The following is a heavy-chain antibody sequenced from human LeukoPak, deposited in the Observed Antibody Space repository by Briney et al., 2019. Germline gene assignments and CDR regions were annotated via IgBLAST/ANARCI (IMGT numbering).Heavy chain of an antibody. CDR1: GYTFTSYG. CDR2: ISAYNGNT. V-gene: IGHV1-18*01. D-gene: IGHD4-17*01. CDR3: AREWSYGDYYDC. Sequence: GASVKVSCKASGYTFTSYGISWVRQAPGQGLEWMGWISAYNGNTNYAQKFQGRVTMTRDTSITTAYMELSRLRSDDTAVYYCAREWSYGDYYDCWGQGTLVTVSS. J-gene: IGHJ4*02.